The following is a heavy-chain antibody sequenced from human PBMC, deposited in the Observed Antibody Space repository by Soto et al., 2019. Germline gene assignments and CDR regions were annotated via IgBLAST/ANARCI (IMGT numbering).Heavy chain of an antibody. Sequence: QVHLVQSGPEVREPGSSVKVSCKASGGSFSSDAITSVRQAPGQGLEGIGEIIPMFDTTNYAPEFQGRVTITADTATTTVYMEVNRLTPDDTAVYYCAREVVTETTLGYFDCWGQGALVTVSS. J-gene: IGHJ4*02. CDR1: GGSFSSDA. CDR3: AREVVTETTLGYFDC. D-gene: IGHD2-21*02. V-gene: IGHV1-69*06. CDR2: IIPMFDTT.